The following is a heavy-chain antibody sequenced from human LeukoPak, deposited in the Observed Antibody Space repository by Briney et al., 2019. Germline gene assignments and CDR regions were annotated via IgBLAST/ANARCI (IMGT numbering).Heavy chain of an antibody. D-gene: IGHD1-14*01. Sequence: PGGSLRLSCAASGFTFSSYSMNWVRQAPGKGLEWLSSISSSSNTIHYADSVKGRFTSSRDNARKSVYLQMNSLRDEDTAVYYCARTTVFDYWGQGTLVTVSS. CDR1: GFTFSSYS. J-gene: IGHJ4*02. CDR2: ISSSSNTI. CDR3: ARTTVFDY. V-gene: IGHV3-48*02.